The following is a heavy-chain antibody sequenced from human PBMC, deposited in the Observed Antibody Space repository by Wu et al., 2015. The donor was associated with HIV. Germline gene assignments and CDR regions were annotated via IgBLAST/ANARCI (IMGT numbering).Heavy chain of an antibody. D-gene: IGHD2-2*02. CDR1: GYIFTNYG. Sequence: QVQLVQSGAEVKKPGASVKVSCKASGYIFTNYGINWVRQAPGQGLEWMGWISTYNGNTNYAQKFQGRVTMTRDTSISTAYMELSRLRSDDTAVYYCARDVRYCSSTSCYTAFYFDYWGQGTLVTVSS. CDR2: ISTYNGNT. V-gene: IGHV1-18*01. J-gene: IGHJ4*02. CDR3: ARDVRYCSSTSCYTAFYFDY.